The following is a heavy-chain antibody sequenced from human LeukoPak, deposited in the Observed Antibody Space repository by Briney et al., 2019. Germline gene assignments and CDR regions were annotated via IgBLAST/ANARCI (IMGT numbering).Heavy chain of an antibody. D-gene: IGHD3-3*01. CDR3: ASTGKGGLTIFGVVENWFDP. CDR1: GFTFSDYY. V-gene: IGHV3-69-1*01. CDR2: ISSSSTI. Sequence: GGSLRLSCAASGFTFSDYYMSWIRQAPGKGLEWVSYISSSSTIYYADSVKGRFTISRDNAKNSLYLQMNSLRAEDTAVYYCASTGKGGLTIFGVVENWFDPWGQGTLVTVSS. J-gene: IGHJ5*02.